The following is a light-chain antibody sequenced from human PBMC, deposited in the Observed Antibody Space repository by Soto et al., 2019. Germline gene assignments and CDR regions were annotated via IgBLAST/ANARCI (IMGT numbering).Light chain of an antibody. CDR1: QSAGNF. J-gene: IGKJ2*01. Sequence: EIVMTQSPATLSVSPGETASLSCRASQSAGNFLAWYQQKPGQAPRLLIYYISTRATGIPARFSGSGSGTEFTLTINSLQSEDFAAYSCQQSYSTPYTFGQGTNLEIK. CDR2: YIS. CDR3: QQSYSTPYT. V-gene: IGKV3D-15*01.